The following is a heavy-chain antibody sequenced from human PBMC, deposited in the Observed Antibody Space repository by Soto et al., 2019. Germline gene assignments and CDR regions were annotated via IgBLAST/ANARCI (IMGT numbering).Heavy chain of an antibody. CDR3: VRPKSTPPAVWYFEL. Sequence: QVQLQESGPGLVKPSETLSLTCTVSGDYISSHYWCWIRQPPGKRLEWIGYVYHSGKTDSNHTLNSRVTISLDASKNQISLCLSSVAAADTTVYFCVRPKSTPPAVWYFELWRRGTQVTIAS. CDR2: VYHSGKT. CDR1: GDYISSHY. V-gene: IGHV4-59*08. D-gene: IGHD2-2*01. J-gene: IGHJ2*01.